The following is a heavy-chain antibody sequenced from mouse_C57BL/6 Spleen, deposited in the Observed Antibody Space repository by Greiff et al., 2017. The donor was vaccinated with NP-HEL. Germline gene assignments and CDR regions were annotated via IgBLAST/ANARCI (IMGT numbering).Heavy chain of an antibody. D-gene: IGHD1-1*01. J-gene: IGHJ1*03. CDR1: GYTFTDYY. V-gene: IGHV1-26*01. Sequence: EVQLQQSGPELVKPGASVKISCKASGYTFTDYYMNWVKQSHGKSLEWIGDINPNNGGTSYNQKFKGKATLTVDKSSSTAYMELRSLTSEDSAVYYCAREATVVAVRHWYFDVWGTGTTVTVSS. CDR3: AREATVVAVRHWYFDV. CDR2: INPNNGGT.